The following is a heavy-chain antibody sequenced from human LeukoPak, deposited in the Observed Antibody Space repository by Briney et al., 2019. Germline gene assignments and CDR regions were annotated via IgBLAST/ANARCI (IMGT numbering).Heavy chain of an antibody. D-gene: IGHD4-11*01. CDR3: ARDRDYSFDY. Sequence: SGGSLRLSCAASGFTFSSYSMNWVRQAPGKGLEWVSSISSSSSYIYYADSVKGRFTISRDNSKNTLYLQMNSLRAEDTAVYYCARDRDYSFDYWGQGTLVTVSS. CDR1: GFTFSSYS. V-gene: IGHV3-21*01. CDR2: ISSSSSYI. J-gene: IGHJ4*02.